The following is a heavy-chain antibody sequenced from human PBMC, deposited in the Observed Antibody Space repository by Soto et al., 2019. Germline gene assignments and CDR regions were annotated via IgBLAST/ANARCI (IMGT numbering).Heavy chain of an antibody. J-gene: IGHJ6*03. V-gene: IGHV3-74*02. CDR2: IDKVGTDS. Sequence: EAQLVQSGGGLVQPGGSLRLSCAASEFTFSGRSVHWVRQAPGKGLVWVSGIDKVGTDSTYADSVKGRFTSSRDNAKNTVYLQMNSLRVEDTAVYYCARGWFGPDVWGKGTTVTVSS. CDR3: ARGWFGPDV. CDR1: EFTFSGRS. D-gene: IGHD3-10*01.